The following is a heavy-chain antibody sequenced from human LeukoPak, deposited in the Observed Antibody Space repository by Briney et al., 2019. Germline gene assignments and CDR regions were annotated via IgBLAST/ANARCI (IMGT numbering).Heavy chain of an antibody. CDR2: ISYDGSNK. D-gene: IGHD4-17*01. V-gene: IGHV3-30*18. CDR1: GFTFRNYV. J-gene: IGHJ1*01. Sequence: PGGSLRLSCAASGFTFRNYVIHWVRQAPGKGLEWVAVISYDGSNKYYADSVKGRFTISRDNSKNTLYLQMNSLRAEDTAVYYCAKGDPYMTTVNLQHWGQGTLVTVSS. CDR3: AKGDPYMTTVNLQH.